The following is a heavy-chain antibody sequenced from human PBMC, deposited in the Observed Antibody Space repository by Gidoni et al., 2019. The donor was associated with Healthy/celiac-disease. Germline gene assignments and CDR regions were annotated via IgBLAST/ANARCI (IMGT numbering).Heavy chain of an antibody. V-gene: IGHV3-23*01. CDR1: GFTFSSYA. CDR2: ISGSGGST. Sequence: EVQLLESGGGLVQPGGSLRLSCAASGFTFSSYAMSWVRQAPGKGLGWVSAISGSGGSTYYADSVKGRFTISRDNSKNTLYLQMNSLRAEDTAVYYCAKSAANTTPSTVTTQKYYYYGMDVWGQGTTVTVSS. J-gene: IGHJ6*02. D-gene: IGHD4-4*01. CDR3: AKSAANTTPSTVTTQKYYYYGMDV.